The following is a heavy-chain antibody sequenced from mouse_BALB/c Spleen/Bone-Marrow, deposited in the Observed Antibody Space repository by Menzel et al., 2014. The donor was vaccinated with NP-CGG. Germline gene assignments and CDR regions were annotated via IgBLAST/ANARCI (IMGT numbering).Heavy chain of an antibody. Sequence: EVKVVESGGGLVQPGGSRKLSCAASGFTFSSFGMHWVRQAPEKGLEWVAYSSSGSSTIYYADTVMGRFTISRDNPKNTLFLQMTSLRSEDTAMYYCARSGSSSGYFDYWGQGTTLTVSS. CDR1: GFTFSSFG. J-gene: IGHJ2*01. CDR2: SSSGSSTI. CDR3: ARSGSSSGYFDY. D-gene: IGHD1-1*01. V-gene: IGHV5-17*02.